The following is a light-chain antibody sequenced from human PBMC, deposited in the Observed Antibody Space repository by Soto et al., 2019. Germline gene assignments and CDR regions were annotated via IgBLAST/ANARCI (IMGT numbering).Light chain of an antibody. V-gene: IGKV3-15*01. Sequence: IVMTQSPATLSVSPGERATLSCRASQSVGRSLAWYRQKPGQAPRLLIYGTSARATGIPATFSGSGSGTEFTLTISSLQSEDFAIYYCQQYDNWPSVTFGGGTKVEIK. CDR3: QQYDNWPSVT. CDR2: GTS. CDR1: QSVGRS. J-gene: IGKJ4*01.